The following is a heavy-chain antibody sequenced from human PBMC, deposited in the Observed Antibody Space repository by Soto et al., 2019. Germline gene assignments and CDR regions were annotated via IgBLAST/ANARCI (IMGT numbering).Heavy chain of an antibody. CDR1: GGTFSSYA. CDR2: IIPIFGTA. D-gene: IGHD3-10*01. J-gene: IGHJ6*02. CDR3: ARVYYGSGSYYKKQVGYYYGMDV. V-gene: IGHV1-69*06. Sequence: ASVKVSCKASGGTFSSYAISWVRQAPGQGLEWMGGIIPIFGTANYAQKFQGRVTITADKSTSTAYMELSSLRSEDTAVYYCARVYYGSGSYYKKQVGYYYGMDVWGQGTTVTVSS.